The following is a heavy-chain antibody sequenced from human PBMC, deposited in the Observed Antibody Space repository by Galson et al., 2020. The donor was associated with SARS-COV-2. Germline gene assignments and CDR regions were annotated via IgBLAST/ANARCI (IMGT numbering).Heavy chain of an antibody. CDR2: IYYSGST. CDR1: GGSISSGGYY. V-gene: IGHV4-31*03. CDR3: ARVIVLMVYASPSVPDAFDI. Sequence: SETLSLTCTVSGGSISSGGYYWSWIRQHPGKGLEWIGYIYYSGSTYYNPSLKSRVTISVDTSKNQFSLKLSSVTAADTAVYYCARVIVLMVYASPSVPDAFDIWGQGTMVTVSS. J-gene: IGHJ3*02. D-gene: IGHD2-8*01.